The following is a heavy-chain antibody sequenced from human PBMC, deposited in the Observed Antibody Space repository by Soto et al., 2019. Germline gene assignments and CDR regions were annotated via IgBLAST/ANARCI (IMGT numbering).Heavy chain of an antibody. CDR1: GFSFSDYF. CDR3: ARDYMQNCGTPATRSLFQP. CDR2: INPSGDSR. D-gene: IGHD1-1*01. V-gene: IGHV1-46*01. J-gene: IGHJ1*01. Sequence: ASVKVSCKASGFSFSDYFMHWVRQAPGQGLEWMGIINPSGDSRNYAQKFQGRVTITRDTSTSTVYMDLSSLRYEDTAVYYCARDYMQNCGTPATRSLFQPWGQGTPVIV.